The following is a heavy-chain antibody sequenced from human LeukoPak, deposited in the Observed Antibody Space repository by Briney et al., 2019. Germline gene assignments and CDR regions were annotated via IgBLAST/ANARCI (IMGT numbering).Heavy chain of an antibody. CDR2: INAGNGNT. V-gene: IGHV1-3*01. J-gene: IGHJ6*02. CDR1: GYTFTSYA. Sequence: ASVKVSCKASGYTFTSYAMHWVRQAPGQRLEWMGWINAGNGNTKYSQKFQGRVTFTRDTSASTAYMELNSLRAEDTAVYYCAKIAAYVYYYYGMDVWGQGTTVTVSS. CDR3: AKIAAYVYYYYGMDV. D-gene: IGHD6-13*01.